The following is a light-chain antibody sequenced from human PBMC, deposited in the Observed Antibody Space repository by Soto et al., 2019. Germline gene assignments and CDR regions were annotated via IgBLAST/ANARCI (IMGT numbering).Light chain of an antibody. J-gene: IGLJ7*01. Sequence: QSALTQPASVSGSPGQSITISCTGTSSDVGGYIYLSWYQQHPGKAPNLIIYEVSHRPSGVSNRFSGSKAGNTASLTISGLQAEDEGDYYCSSYTSSNTVMFGGGTQLTVL. CDR1: SSDVGGYIY. CDR2: EVS. CDR3: SSYTSSNTVM. V-gene: IGLV2-14*01.